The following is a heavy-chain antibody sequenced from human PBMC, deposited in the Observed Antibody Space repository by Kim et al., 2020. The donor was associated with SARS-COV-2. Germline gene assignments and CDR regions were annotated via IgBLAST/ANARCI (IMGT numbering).Heavy chain of an antibody. V-gene: IGHV1-69*13. CDR1: GGTFSSYA. CDR2: IIPIFGTA. J-gene: IGHJ6*02. Sequence: SVKVSCKASGGTFSSYAISWVRQAPGQGLEWMGGIIPIFGTANYAQKFQGRVTITADESTSTAYMELSSLRSEDTAVYYCARSPPNYCSSTSCFYYYYGMDVWGQGTTVTVSS. D-gene: IGHD2-2*01. CDR3: ARSPPNYCSSTSCFYYYYGMDV.